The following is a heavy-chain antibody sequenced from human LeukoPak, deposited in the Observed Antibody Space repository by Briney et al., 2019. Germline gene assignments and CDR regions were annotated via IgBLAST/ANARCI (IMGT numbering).Heavy chain of an antibody. CDR3: ARSLRENWFDP. J-gene: IGHJ5*02. CDR1: GGSFSGYY. V-gene: IGHV4-34*01. D-gene: IGHD4-17*01. Sequence: SETLSLTCAVYGGSFSGYYWSWIRQPPGKGLEWIGEINHSGSTNYNPSLKSRVTISVDTSKNQFSLKLSSVTAADTAVYYCARSLRENWFDPWGQGTLVTVSS. CDR2: INHSGST.